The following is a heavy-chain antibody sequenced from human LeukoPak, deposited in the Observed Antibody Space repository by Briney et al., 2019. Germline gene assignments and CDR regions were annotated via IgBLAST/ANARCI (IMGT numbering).Heavy chain of an antibody. D-gene: IGHD6-13*01. CDR1: GGTFSSYA. V-gene: IGHV1-69*04. CDR2: IIPILGIA. J-gene: IGHJ3*02. CDR3: ATYSSSWYGPGDAFDI. Sequence: SVKVSCKASGGTFSSYAISWVRQAPGQGLEWMGRIIPILGIANYAQKFQGRVTITADKSTSTAYMELSSLRSEDTAVYYCATYSSSWYGPGDAFDIWGQGTVVTVSS.